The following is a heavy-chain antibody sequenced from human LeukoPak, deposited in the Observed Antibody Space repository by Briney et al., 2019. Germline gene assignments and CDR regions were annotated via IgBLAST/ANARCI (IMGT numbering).Heavy chain of an antibody. CDR1: GFIFSDYW. CDR2: INEDGSEQ. J-gene: IGHJ4*02. Sequence: PGGSLRLSCVASGFIFSDYWMNWVRQVPGKGLEWVANINEDGSEQDYVDSVRGRFTISRDNAKNSLYLQMNSLRAEDTDVYYCASRESSMTRSHWGQGTLVTVSS. D-gene: IGHD2/OR15-2a*01. CDR3: ASRESSMTRSH. V-gene: IGHV3-7*01.